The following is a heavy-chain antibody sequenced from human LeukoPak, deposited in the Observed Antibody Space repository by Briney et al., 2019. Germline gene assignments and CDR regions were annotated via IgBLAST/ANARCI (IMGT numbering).Heavy chain of an antibody. J-gene: IGHJ5*02. Sequence: ASVKVSCKASGYTFTHYSMHWLRQAPGQGLEWMGIINPSGGSTSSAQKLQGRVTMTTDTSTSTAYMELRSLRSDDTAVYYCAREQDCSSTSCYAGFDPWGQGTLVTVSS. CDR3: AREQDCSSTSCYAGFDP. CDR1: GYTFTHYS. D-gene: IGHD2-2*01. V-gene: IGHV1-46*01. CDR2: INPSGGST.